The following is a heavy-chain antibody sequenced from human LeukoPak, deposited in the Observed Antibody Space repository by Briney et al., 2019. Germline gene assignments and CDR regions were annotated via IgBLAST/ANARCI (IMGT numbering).Heavy chain of an antibody. J-gene: IGHJ4*02. V-gene: IGHV1-58*02. CDR3: AAELYSGTYGRCCSFAF. Sequence: SVKVSCKASGFTFSNSAMQWVRQARGQRREWIGGIIVGSGRTHCAQNLQEGITITRDKSTNTAYMELSSLRSDDTAVYYCAAELYSGTYGRCCSFAFWGQGTQVTVSS. CDR1: GFTFSNSA. D-gene: IGHD1-26*01. CDR2: IIVGSGRT.